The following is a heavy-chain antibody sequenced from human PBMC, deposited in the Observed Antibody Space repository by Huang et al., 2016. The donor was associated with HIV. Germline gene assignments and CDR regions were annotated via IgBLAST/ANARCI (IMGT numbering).Heavy chain of an antibody. D-gene: IGHD1-7*01. CDR2: VDYNGTV. CDR1: GGSLSANY. J-gene: IGHJ3*02. Sequence: QQWGTGVLKPSETLSLKCAVYGGSLSANYWTWLRQAPGKGLEWIGEVDYNGTVSHNPSLQSRLTLRIDRSKNQVSMRMISVTAADTAIYYCVRNLVSGDDAFDMWGQGTRVTVSS. V-gene: IGHV4-34*02. CDR3: VRNLVSGDDAFDM.